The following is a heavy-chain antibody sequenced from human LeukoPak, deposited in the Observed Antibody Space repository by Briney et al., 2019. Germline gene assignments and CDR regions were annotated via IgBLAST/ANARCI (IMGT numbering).Heavy chain of an antibody. CDR3: TTTYYYLDY. Sequence: KSGGSLRLSCAASGFTFTNAWMTWVRQAPGKGLEWVGHIKSKTGGRTTGYAAPVKGRFTISRDDSKNTLFLQMNSLKTEDTGVYYCTTTYYYLDYWGQGTLVTVSS. J-gene: IGHJ4*02. V-gene: IGHV3-15*01. D-gene: IGHD2-21*01. CDR1: GFTFTNAW. CDR2: IKSKTGGRTT.